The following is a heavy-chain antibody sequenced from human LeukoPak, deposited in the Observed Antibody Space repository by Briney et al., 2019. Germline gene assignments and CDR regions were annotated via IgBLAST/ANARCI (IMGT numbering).Heavy chain of an antibody. CDR3: ARGQQLWFGDLLGNWFDP. J-gene: IGHJ5*02. Sequence: SETLSLICTVSGASITTYHWHWIRQPAGKGLEWVGHVSASGTTTYNPSLKSRVTMSVDSYRNHFSLRLTSVTAADTAVYYCARGQQLWFGDLLGNWFDPWGQGILVTVSS. V-gene: IGHV4-4*07. CDR1: GASITTYH. D-gene: IGHD3-10*01. CDR2: VSASGTT.